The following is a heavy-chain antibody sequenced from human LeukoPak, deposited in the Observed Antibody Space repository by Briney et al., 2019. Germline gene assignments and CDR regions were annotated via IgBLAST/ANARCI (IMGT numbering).Heavy chain of an antibody. D-gene: IGHD6-19*01. J-gene: IGHJ4*02. CDR1: GGSISSSSYY. Sequence: SETLSLTCTVSGGSISSSSYYWGWIRQPPGKGLEWIGSIYYSGSTYYNPSLKSRVTISVDTSKNQFSLKLSSVTAADTAVYYCARVAVVGFLFDYWGQGTLVTVSS. CDR3: ARVAVVGFLFDY. CDR2: IYYSGST. V-gene: IGHV4-39*07.